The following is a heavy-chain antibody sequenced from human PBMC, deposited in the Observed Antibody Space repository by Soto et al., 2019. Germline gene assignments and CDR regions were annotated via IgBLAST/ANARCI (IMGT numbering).Heavy chain of an antibody. CDR1: GYTFTGYY. CDR3: ARLFTPFLEWLLFEVYMDV. Sequence: ASVKVSCKASGYTFTGYYMHWVRQAPGQGLEWMGWINPNSGGTNYAQKFQGRVTMTRDTSISTAYMELSRLRSDDTAVYYCARLFTPFLEWLLFEVYMDVWGQGTTVTVSS. D-gene: IGHD3-3*01. J-gene: IGHJ6*03. V-gene: IGHV1-2*02. CDR2: INPNSGGT.